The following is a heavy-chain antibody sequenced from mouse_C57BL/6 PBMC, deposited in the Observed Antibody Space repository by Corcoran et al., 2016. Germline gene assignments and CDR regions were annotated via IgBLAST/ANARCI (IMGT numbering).Heavy chain of an antibody. CDR2: ISYDGSN. V-gene: IGHV3-6*01. D-gene: IGHD1-1*01. CDR1: GYSITSGDY. CDR3: ASRIIYGSRRSLDY. Sequence: DVQLQESGPGLVKPSQSLSLTCSVTGYSITSGDYWNWIRQFPGNKLEWMGYISYDGSNNYNPSLKNRISSTRDTSKNQFFLKLNSVTTEDTATYYCASRIIYGSRRSLDYWGQGTTLTVSS. J-gene: IGHJ2*01.